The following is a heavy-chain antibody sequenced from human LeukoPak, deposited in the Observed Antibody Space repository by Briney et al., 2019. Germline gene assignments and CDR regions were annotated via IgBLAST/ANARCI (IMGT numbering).Heavy chain of an antibody. Sequence: GGSLRLSCAASGFTFSSYEMNWVRQAPGKGLEWVSTIKGIGPTTYYADSVKGRFTISRDSSQNTLYLQMNSLRPEDTAVFYCTTDNYGDYVFDYWGQGTLVTVS. V-gene: IGHV3-48*03. J-gene: IGHJ4*02. CDR3: TTDNYGDYVFDY. D-gene: IGHD4-17*01. CDR1: GFTFSSYE. CDR2: IKGIGPTT.